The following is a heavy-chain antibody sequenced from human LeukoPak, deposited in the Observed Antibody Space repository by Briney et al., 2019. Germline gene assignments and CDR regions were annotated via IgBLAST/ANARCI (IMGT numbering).Heavy chain of an antibody. CDR2: FSSSSTYI. CDR3: ARFQGAHY. D-gene: IGHD4/OR15-4a*01. Sequence: GGSLRLSCAASGFTFSSYSMNWVRQAPGMGLEWVSSFSSSSTYIYYADSVKGRFTISSDNTKNSLYLQMNSLRAEDTAVYYCARFQGAHYWGQGTLVTVSS. V-gene: IGHV3-21*01. J-gene: IGHJ4*02. CDR1: GFTFSSYS.